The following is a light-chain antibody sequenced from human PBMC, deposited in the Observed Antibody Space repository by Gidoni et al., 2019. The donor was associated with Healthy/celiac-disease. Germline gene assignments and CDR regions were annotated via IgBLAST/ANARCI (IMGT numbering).Light chain of an antibody. V-gene: IGKV3-20*01. CDR3: QQYGSSPL. J-gene: IGKJ1*01. Sequence: DIVLTQSPGTLSLSPGERATLSCRASQSVSSSYLAWYQQKPGQAPRLLIYGASSRATGIPDRFSGSGSGTDFTLTISRLEPEDFAVYYCQQYGSSPLFGQXTKVEIK. CDR2: GAS. CDR1: QSVSSSY.